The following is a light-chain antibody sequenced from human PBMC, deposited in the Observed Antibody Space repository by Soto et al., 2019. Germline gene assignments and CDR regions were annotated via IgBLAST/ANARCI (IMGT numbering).Light chain of an antibody. CDR3: QQYNNWPPRST. CDR1: QSVGSN. J-gene: IGKJ5*01. V-gene: IGKV3-15*01. CDR2: GAS. Sequence: EIVMTQSPATLSVSPGERATLSCRANQSVGSNLAWYQQKPGQAPRLLIYGASTRATGIPARFSGSGSGTEFTLTISSLQSEDFAVYYCQQYNNWPPRSTFGQGTRLEIK.